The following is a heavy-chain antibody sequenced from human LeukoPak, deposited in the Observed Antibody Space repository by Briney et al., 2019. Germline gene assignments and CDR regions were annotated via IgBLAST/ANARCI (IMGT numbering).Heavy chain of an antibody. V-gene: IGHV3-23*01. Sequence: PGGSLRLSCAASGFTFSDYVMTWVRQAPGKGLEWVSSILGNGGSTNYADSVKGRFTISRDNSKNTLYLQMNGLRVEDTALYYCAKGAIGAAGIDYWGQGTLVTVSS. CDR1: GFTFSDYV. CDR3: AKGAIGAAGIDY. J-gene: IGHJ4*02. D-gene: IGHD6-13*01. CDR2: ILGNGGST.